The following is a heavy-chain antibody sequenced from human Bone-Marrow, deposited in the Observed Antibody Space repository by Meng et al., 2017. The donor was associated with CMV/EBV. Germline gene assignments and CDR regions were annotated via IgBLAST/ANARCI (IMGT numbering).Heavy chain of an antibody. J-gene: IGHJ4*02. CDR3: ARSLFGSGSLFGY. CDR1: GYTFSDYK. CDR2: INPNTGDT. V-gene: IGHV1-2*02. D-gene: IGHD3-10*01. Sequence: ASVKVSCKTSGYTFSDYKMFWVRQAPGQGLEWMGWINPNTGDTYNAPKFQGRATMTRDTSISTVYMEMSSLTYDDTAVYSCARSLFGSGSLFGYWGQGTLVTVSS.